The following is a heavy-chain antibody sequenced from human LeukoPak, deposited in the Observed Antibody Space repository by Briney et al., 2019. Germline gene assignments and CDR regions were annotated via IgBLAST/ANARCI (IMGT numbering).Heavy chain of an antibody. Sequence: ASVKVSCKASGYTFTSYYPHWVRQAPGQGLEWMGLINPNGGSTTYARKFQGRVTMTGDTSTSTVYMELSSLRSEDTAVYYCARSRLLLDYWGQGTLVTVSS. V-gene: IGHV1-46*01. CDR3: ARSRLLLDY. CDR2: INPNGGST. D-gene: IGHD2-21*02. CDR1: GYTFTSYY. J-gene: IGHJ4*02.